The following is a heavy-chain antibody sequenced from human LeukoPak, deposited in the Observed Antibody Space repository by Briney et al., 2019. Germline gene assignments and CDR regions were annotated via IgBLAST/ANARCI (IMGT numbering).Heavy chain of an antibody. V-gene: IGHV1-69*06. CDR3: ARDTLTDGFDY. CDR2: IIPIFGTA. Sequence: ASVKVSCKTSGGTFSSYAISWVRQAPGQGLEWMGGIIPIFGTANYAQKFQGRVTITADKSTSTAYMELSSLRSEDTAVYYCARDTLTDGFDYWGQGTLVTVSS. J-gene: IGHJ4*02. CDR1: GGTFSSYA.